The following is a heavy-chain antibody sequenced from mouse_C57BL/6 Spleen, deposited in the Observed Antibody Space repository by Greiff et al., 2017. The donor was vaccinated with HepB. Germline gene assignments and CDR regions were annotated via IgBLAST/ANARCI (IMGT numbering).Heavy chain of an antibody. CDR3: ATLGSPLDY. D-gene: IGHD4-1*01. CDR2: ISSGGSYT. CDR1: GFTFSSYG. V-gene: IGHV5-6*01. J-gene: IGHJ2*01. Sequence: EVKLVESGGDLVKPGGSLKLSCAASGFTFSSYGMSWVRQTPDKRLEWVATISSGGSYTYYPDSVKGRFTISRDNAKNTLYLQMSSLKSEDTAMYYCATLGSPLDYWGQGTTLTVSS.